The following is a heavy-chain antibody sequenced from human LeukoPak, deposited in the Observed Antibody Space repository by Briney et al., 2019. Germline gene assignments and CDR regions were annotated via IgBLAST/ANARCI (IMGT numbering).Heavy chain of an antibody. D-gene: IGHD1-26*01. CDR1: GFTFSNYW. Sequence: GGSLRLSCAASGFTFSNYWMHWVRQAPGKGLVWVSRINSDGSGTDYADSVKGRFTISRDNAKNTLYLQMNSLRAKDTAVYFCAREAIVGAYNWFDPWGQGTLVTVSS. J-gene: IGHJ5*02. CDR3: AREAIVGAYNWFDP. V-gene: IGHV3-74*01. CDR2: INSDGSGT.